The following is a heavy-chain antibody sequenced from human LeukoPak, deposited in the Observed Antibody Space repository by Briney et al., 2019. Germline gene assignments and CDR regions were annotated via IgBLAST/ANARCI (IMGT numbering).Heavy chain of an antibody. J-gene: IGHJ5*02. CDR2: MNPNTGNT. D-gene: IGHD6-13*01. V-gene: IGHV1-8*01. Sequence: ASVKVSCKASGFTFTSYDINWVRQASGQGFEWMGWMNPNTGNTGYAQKFQGRVTMTRDTSTSTAYMELRGLRSEDTAVYYCVRDGEGAGISVNYRFDPWGQGTLVTVSS. CDR1: GFTFTSYD. CDR3: VRDGEGAGISVNYRFDP.